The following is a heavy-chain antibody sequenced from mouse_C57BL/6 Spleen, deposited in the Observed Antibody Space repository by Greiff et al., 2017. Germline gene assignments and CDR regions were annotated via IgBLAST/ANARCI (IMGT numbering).Heavy chain of an antibody. V-gene: IGHV6-3*01. CDR2: IRLKSDNYAT. J-gene: IGHJ2*01. D-gene: IGHD4-1*01. CDR1: GFTFSNYW. Sequence: EVQRVESGGGLVQPGGSMKLSCVASGFTFSNYWMNWVRQSPEKGLEWVAQIRLKSDNYATHYAESVKGRFTISRDDSKSSVYLQMNNLRAEDTGIYYCTGGTEYYFDYWGQGTTRTVSS. CDR3: TGGTEYYFDY.